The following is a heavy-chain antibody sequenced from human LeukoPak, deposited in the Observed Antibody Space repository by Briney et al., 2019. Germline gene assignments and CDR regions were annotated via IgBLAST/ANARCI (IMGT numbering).Heavy chain of an antibody. CDR3: ARARVYYYYYYMDV. Sequence: ASVKVSCKASGYSFTNYDINWVRQATGQGLEWMGWMNPNSGNTGYAQKFQGRVTMTRNTSISTAYMELSSLRSEDTAVYYCARARVYYYYYYMDVWGKGTTVTISS. CDR2: MNPNSGNT. CDR1: GYSFTNYD. J-gene: IGHJ6*03. V-gene: IGHV1-8*02.